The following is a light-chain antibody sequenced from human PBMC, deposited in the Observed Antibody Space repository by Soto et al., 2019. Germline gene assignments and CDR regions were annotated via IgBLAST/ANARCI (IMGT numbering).Light chain of an antibody. Sequence: QSALTQPASVSGSPGQSIAISCTGTRSDVGAYNYVYWYQQHPGKAPKLMISEVTNRPSGVSDRVSGSKSGNTASLTISGLQAEDEDDYYCSSFTSRFTFVFGTGTKVTVL. J-gene: IGLJ1*01. CDR1: RSDVGAYNY. CDR2: EVT. V-gene: IGLV2-14*01. CDR3: SSFTSRFTFV.